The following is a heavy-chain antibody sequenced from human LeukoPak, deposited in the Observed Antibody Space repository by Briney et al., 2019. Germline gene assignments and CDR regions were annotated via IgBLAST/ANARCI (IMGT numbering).Heavy chain of an antibody. CDR1: GASYSFYY. CDR3: ARALRDYRGASYSHYFDY. J-gene: IGHJ4*02. D-gene: IGHD3-16*02. Sequence: PSEALSLTCGVHGASYSFYYWIWIHQPPGKGLEWIGEIDHSGTTNYNPSLKGRVPLSIDPSENQFSLKLTSVTAADTALYYCARALRDYRGASYSHYFDYWGQGALVTVSS. V-gene: IGHV4-34*01. CDR2: IDHSGTT.